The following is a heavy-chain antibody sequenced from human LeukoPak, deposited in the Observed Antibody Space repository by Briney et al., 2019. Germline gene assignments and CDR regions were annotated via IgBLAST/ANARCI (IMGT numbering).Heavy chain of an antibody. CDR2: IGVGSGNT. J-gene: IGHJ6*03. V-gene: IGHV1-58*01. CDR3: AAPRGYYGSGCNYYYYMDV. CDR1: GFTFTSSA. Sequence: SVKVSCKASGFTFTSSAVQRVRQARGQRLEWTGWIGVGSGNTNYAQKFQERVTITRDMSTITAYMELSSLRSEDTAVYYCAAPRGYYGSGCNYYYYMDVWGKGTTVTVSS. D-gene: IGHD3-10*01.